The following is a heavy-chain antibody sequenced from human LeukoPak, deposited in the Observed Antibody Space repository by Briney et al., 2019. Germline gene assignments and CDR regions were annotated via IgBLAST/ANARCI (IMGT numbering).Heavy chain of an antibody. CDR3: ARVYVIAVAGKGGVDY. V-gene: IGHV3-30-3*01. CDR1: GFTFSSYA. CDR2: ISYDGSNK. D-gene: IGHD6-19*01. J-gene: IGHJ4*02. Sequence: GGSLRLSCAASGFTFSSYAMHWVRQAPGKGLEWVAVISYDGSNKYYADSVKGRFTISRDNSKNTLYLQMNSLRAEDTAVYYCARVYVIAVAGKGGVDYWGQGTLVTVSS.